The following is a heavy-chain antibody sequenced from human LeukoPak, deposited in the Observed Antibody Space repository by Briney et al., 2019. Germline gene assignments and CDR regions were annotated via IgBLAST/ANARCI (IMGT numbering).Heavy chain of an antibody. V-gene: IGHV5-51*01. CDR2: IYPADSDI. CDR3: ARHYYDYVWGSYGIDY. Sequence: GESLKISCKGSGYSFTSYWIGWVRQMPGKGLEWMGIIYPADSDIRYRPSVQGQVTISVDKSINTAYLQWSSLKASDTAMYYCARHYYDYVWGSYGIDYWGQGTLVTVSS. D-gene: IGHD3-16*01. J-gene: IGHJ4*02. CDR1: GYSFTSYW.